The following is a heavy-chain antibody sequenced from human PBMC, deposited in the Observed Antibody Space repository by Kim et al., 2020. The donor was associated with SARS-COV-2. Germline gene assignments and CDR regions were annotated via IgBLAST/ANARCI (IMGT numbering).Heavy chain of an antibody. J-gene: IGHJ4*02. V-gene: IGHV4-39*07. D-gene: IGHD5-12*01. CDR1: GASIDSKIYY. Sequence: SETLSLTCNVSGASIDSKIYYWAWIRQPPGRGLEWIGTIFHSGTAYYNPSFKSRVTISVDTSKSQFSLNVNSVTAADSAVYDCARLLRYEAFWGQGSLVTVSS. CDR3: ARLLRYEAF. CDR2: IFHSGTA.